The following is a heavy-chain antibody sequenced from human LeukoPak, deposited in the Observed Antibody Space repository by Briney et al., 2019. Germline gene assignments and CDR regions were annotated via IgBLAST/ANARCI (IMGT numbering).Heavy chain of an antibody. CDR2: ISWDSGSV. Sequence: GGSLRLSCAASGFTFDDYAMHWVRHAPGKGLEWVSGISWDSGSVDSADSVKGRFTISRDNAKNSLYLQMNSLRAEDTAVYYCATIGDYVNYWGQGTLVTVSS. V-gene: IGHV3-9*01. D-gene: IGHD4-17*01. J-gene: IGHJ4*02. CDR1: GFTFDDYA. CDR3: ATIGDYVNY.